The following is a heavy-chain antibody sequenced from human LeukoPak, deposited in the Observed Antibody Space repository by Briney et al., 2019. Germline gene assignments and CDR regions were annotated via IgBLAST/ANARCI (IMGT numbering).Heavy chain of an antibody. CDR2: IFYSGST. V-gene: IGHV4-59*08. CDR3: ARRVGAAKKNNWFDP. Sequence: PSETLSFTCTVSGGSISSYYWSWIRQPPGKGLEWIGNIFYSGSTNYHPFLKSRVTISVDTSENQFSLKLSSVTAADTAVYYCARRVGAAKKNNWFDPWGQGTLVTVSS. J-gene: IGHJ5*02. CDR1: GGSISSYY. D-gene: IGHD2-15*01.